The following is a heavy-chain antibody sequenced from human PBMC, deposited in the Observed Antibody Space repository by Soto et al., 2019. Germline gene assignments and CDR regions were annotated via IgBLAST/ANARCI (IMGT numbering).Heavy chain of an antibody. CDR3: ASYIVATMGYYFDY. Sequence: TLSPRGNVSGGSIISGGYYWSWIRQHPGKGLEWIGYIYYSGSTYYNPSLKSRVTISVDTSKNQFSLKLSSVTAADTAVYYCASYIVATMGYYFDYWGQGTLVTVSS. J-gene: IGHJ4*02. CDR2: IYYSGST. CDR1: GGSIISGGYY. D-gene: IGHD5-12*01. V-gene: IGHV4-31*03.